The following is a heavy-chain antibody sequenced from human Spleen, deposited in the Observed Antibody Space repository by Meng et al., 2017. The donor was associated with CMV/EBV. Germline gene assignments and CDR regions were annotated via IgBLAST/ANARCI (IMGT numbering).Heavy chain of an antibody. V-gene: IGHV4-39*07. CDR1: GGSISSSSYY. CDR2: IYYSGST. Sequence: SETLSLTCTVSGGSISSSSYYWGWIRQPPGKGMEWIGSIYYSGSTYYNPSLKRRVTISVDTYKNQFSLKLSSVTAEDTAVYYCARGVGYCSSTSCYPHQYDYWGQGTLVTVSS. D-gene: IGHD2-2*03. CDR3: ARGVGYCSSTSCYPHQYDY. J-gene: IGHJ4*02.